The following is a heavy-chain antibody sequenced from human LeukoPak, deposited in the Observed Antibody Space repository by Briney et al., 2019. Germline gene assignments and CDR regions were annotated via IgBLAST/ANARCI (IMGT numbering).Heavy chain of an antibody. J-gene: IGHJ3*02. CDR3: ARGLRPGPGYCSGGSCLRAAFDI. CDR2: INHSGST. CDR1: GGSFSGYY. Sequence: PSETLSLTCAVYGGSFSGYYWSWIRQPPGKGLEWIGEINHSGSTNYNPSLKSRVTISVDTSKNQFSLKLSSVTAADTAVYYCARGLRPGPGYCSGGSCLRAAFDIWGQGTMVTVSS. D-gene: IGHD2-15*01. V-gene: IGHV4-34*01.